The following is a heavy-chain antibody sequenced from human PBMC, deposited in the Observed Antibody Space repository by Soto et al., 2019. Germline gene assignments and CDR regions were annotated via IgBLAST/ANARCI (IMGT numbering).Heavy chain of an antibody. CDR3: ARSPVTVLRFLEWLPNWFDP. Sequence: LSLTCTVSGGSISSYYWSWIRQPPGKGLEWIGYIYYSGSTNYNPSLKSRVTISVDTSKNQFSLKLSSVTAADTAVYYCARSPVTVLRFLEWLPNWFDPWGQGTLVTVSS. CDR1: GGSISSYY. D-gene: IGHD3-3*01. J-gene: IGHJ5*02. CDR2: IYYSGST. V-gene: IGHV4-59*01.